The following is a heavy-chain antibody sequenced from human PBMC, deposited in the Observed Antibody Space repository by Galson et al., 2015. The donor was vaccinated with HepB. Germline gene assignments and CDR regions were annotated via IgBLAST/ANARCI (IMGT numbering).Heavy chain of an antibody. CDR1: GDSVSGNSVA. CDR2: TYYRSTWFN. Sequence: CAISGDSVSGNSVAWNWIRQSPSRGLEWLSRTYYRSTWFNDYARSVKSRISITVDTSNNQFSLHLKSVTPEDTAVYYCAREGVADWYDFDNWGQGTLVTVSS. V-gene: IGHV6-1*01. D-gene: IGHD3-3*01. J-gene: IGHJ4*02. CDR3: AREGVADWYDFDN.